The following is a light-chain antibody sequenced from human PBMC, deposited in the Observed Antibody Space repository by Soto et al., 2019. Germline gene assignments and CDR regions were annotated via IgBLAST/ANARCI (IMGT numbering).Light chain of an antibody. J-gene: IGKJ1*01. Sequence: EVVLTQSPGTLSLSPGEGDTLSCRSSESVSSSYLAWYQQKPGQAPRLLIYGASSRATGIPDRFSGSGSGTDFTLTISRLEPEDFAVYYCQQYGSSPRTFGQGTKVDIK. CDR2: GAS. CDR3: QQYGSSPRT. V-gene: IGKV3-20*01. CDR1: ESVSSSY.